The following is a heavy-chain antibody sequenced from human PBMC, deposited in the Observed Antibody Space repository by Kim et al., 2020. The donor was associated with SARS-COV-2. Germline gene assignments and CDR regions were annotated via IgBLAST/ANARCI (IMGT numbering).Heavy chain of an antibody. CDR2: IYYSGST. D-gene: IGHD6-13*01. V-gene: IGHV4-31*03. CDR1: GGSISSGGYY. J-gene: IGHJ6*02. CDR3: ARDGAAAGKALGMDV. Sequence: SETLSLTCTVSGGSISSGGYYWSWIRQHPGKGLEWIGYIYYSGSTYYNPSLKSRVTISVDTSKNQFSLKLSSVTAADTAVYYCARDGAAAGKALGMDVWGQGTTVTVSS.